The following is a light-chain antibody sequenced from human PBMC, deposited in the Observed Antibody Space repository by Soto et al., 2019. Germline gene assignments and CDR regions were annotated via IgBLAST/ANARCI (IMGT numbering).Light chain of an antibody. CDR3: QTWGTSIWV. CDR1: SGHSSYA. J-gene: IGLJ3*02. Sequence: QPVLTQSPSASASLGASVKLTCTLSSGHSSYAIAWHQQQPEKGPRYLMKLNSDGSHSKGDGIPDRFSGSSSGAERYLTISSLQSEDEADYYCQTWGTSIWVFGGGTKLTVL. CDR2: LNSDGSH. V-gene: IGLV4-69*01.